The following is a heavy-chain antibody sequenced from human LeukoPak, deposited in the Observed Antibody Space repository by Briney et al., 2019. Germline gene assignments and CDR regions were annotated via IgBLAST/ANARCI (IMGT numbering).Heavy chain of an antibody. J-gene: IGHJ4*02. Sequence: PGGSLRLSCAVSGFSIGNYGMHWVRQAPDKGLEWVAMISHDGGVKYYGDSVKGRLTISRDNSENTLYLQMNSLRVEDTAVYYCARARYSSSWACDYWGQGTLVTVSS. D-gene: IGHD6-13*01. V-gene: IGHV3-30*03. CDR2: ISHDGGVK. CDR1: GFSIGNYG. CDR3: ARARYSSSWACDY.